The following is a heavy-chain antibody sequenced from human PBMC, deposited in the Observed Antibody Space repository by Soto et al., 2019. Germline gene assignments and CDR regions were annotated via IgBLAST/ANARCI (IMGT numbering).Heavy chain of an antibody. CDR2: IWYDGSNK. Sequence: GGSLRLSCAASGFTFSSYGMHWVRQAPGKGLEWVAVIWYDGSNKYYADSVKGRFTISRDNSKNTLYLQMNSLRAEDTAVYYCARGFYSDYTHDYGDNDWGQGTLVTVSS. D-gene: IGHD4-17*01. CDR3: ARGFYSDYTHDYGDND. J-gene: IGHJ4*02. CDR1: GFTFSSYG. V-gene: IGHV3-33*01.